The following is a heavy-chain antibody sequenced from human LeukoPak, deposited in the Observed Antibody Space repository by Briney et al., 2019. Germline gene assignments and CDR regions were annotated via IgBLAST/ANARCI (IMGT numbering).Heavy chain of an antibody. J-gene: IGHJ5*02. CDR2: IYYSGST. CDR1: GVSVSSGSYY. CDR3: ARGCYCTNGVCYSKLQNWFDP. Sequence: KPSETLSLTCTVSGVSVSSGSYYWSWIRQPPGKGLEWIGYIYYSGSTNYNPSLKSRVTISVDTSKNQFSLKLSSVTAADTAVYYCARGCYCTNGVCYSKLQNWFDPWGQGTLVTVSS. V-gene: IGHV4-61*01. D-gene: IGHD2-8*01.